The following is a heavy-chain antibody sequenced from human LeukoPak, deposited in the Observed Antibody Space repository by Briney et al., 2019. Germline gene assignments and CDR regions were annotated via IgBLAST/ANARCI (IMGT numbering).Heavy chain of an antibody. Sequence: PGGPLRLSCAASGFTFDDYGMIWVRQAPGKGLEWGSGINWNGGSTGYADSVKGRFIITRETAKNSLYLQMNSLRAEDTALYYCGRDLRKSVGGLGYWGQGTLVTVSS. CDR2: INWNGGST. D-gene: IGHD4-23*01. J-gene: IGHJ4*02. CDR3: GRDLRKSVGGLGY. CDR1: GFTFDDYG. V-gene: IGHV3-20*04.